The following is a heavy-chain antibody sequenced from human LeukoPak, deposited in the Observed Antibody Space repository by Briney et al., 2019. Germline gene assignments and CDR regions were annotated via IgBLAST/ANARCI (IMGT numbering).Heavy chain of an antibody. J-gene: IGHJ4*02. D-gene: IGHD2-15*01. CDR2: ISGSGGTT. CDR3: ARGWGSWYLFDN. V-gene: IGHV3-23*01. CDR1: GFTFSSYA. Sequence: PGGSLRLSCAASGFTFSSYAMSWVGQAPGKGVEGVSVISGSGGTTQYTDSVKGRFSISRDNAKNTLYLATNSLRGEDTAVYYCARGWGSWYLFDNWGQGTLVTVSS.